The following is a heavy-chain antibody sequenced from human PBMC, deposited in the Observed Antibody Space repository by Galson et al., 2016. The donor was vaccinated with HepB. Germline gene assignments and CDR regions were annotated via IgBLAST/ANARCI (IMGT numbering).Heavy chain of an antibody. CDR3: VRGGFGLGADGYDY. J-gene: IGHJ4*02. Sequence: RACAAYGLTSSCYTMPWVGPATGQRLDWGAALDNVVGTDYEGTVKGRFTNSRDNAKNSLYLQMNNLTAGDTAIYYCVRGGFGLGADGYDYWGQGTLVTVSS. V-gene: IGHV3-13*01. D-gene: IGHD5-24*01. CDR1: GLTSSCYT. CDR2: LDNVVGT.